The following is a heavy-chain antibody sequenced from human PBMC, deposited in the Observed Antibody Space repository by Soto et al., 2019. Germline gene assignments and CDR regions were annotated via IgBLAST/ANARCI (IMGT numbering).Heavy chain of an antibody. V-gene: IGHV4-61*01. D-gene: IGHD1-26*01. CDR3: ARVLPVGASDY. Sequence: SETLSLTCTVSGGSVSSGSYYWSWIRQPPGKGLEWVGYIYYSGSTNDNPSLKSRVTISVDTSKNQFSLKLSSVTAADTAVYYCARVLPVGASDYWGQGTLVTVSS. J-gene: IGHJ4*02. CDR1: GGSVSSGSYY. CDR2: IYYSGST.